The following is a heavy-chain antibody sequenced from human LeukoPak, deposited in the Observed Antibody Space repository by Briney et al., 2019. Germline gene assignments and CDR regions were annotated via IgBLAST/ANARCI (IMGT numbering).Heavy chain of an antibody. CDR3: ARVFDEGHVVVTARYFDY. D-gene: IGHD2-21*02. CDR2: IYYSGST. CDR1: GGSISSGDYY. J-gene: IGHJ4*02. V-gene: IGHV4-30-4*08. Sequence: SETLSLTCTVSGGSISSGDYYWSWIRQPPGKGPEWIGYIYYSGSTYYNPSLKSRVTISIDTSKNQFSLKLSSVTAADTAVYYCARVFDEGHVVVTARYFDYWGQGTLVTVSS.